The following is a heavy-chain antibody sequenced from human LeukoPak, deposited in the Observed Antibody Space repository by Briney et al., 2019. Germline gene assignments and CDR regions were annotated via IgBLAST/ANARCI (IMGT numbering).Heavy chain of an antibody. D-gene: IGHD2-15*01. CDR1: GYTFTGYY. Sequence: ASVKVSSKASGYTFTGYYLHWVRQAPGQGLEWMGWINPNSGGTNYAQKVKGRVTMTTDTSTSTAYMELRSLKSDDTAVYYCARASYCSGGSCYSDYWGQGTLVTVSS. J-gene: IGHJ4*02. CDR3: ARASYCSGGSCYSDY. V-gene: IGHV1-2*02. CDR2: INPNSGGT.